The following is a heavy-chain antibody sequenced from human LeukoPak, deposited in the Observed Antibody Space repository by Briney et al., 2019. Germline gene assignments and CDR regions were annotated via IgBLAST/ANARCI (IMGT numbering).Heavy chain of an antibody. V-gene: IGHV3-23*01. Sequence: GGSLRLSCAASGFIFNNYGLIWVRQAPGKGLEWVSAISNDGGGTNYADFVKGRFTISRDNSKNTLFLQMNSLRAEDTALYYCAKASWVSNADAVLWGQGTVVTVSS. CDR1: GFIFNNYG. CDR2: ISNDGGGT. D-gene: IGHD1-1*01. J-gene: IGHJ4*02. CDR3: AKASWVSNADAVL.